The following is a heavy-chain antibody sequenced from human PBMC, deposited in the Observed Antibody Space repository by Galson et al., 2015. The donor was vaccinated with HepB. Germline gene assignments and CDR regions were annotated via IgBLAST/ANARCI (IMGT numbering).Heavy chain of an antibody. J-gene: IGHJ6*02. CDR2: ISAYNGNT. D-gene: IGHD6-19*01. Sequence: SVKVSCKASGYTFTSYGISWVRQAPGQGLEWMGWISAYNGNTNYAQKLQGRVTMTTDTSTSTAYMELRSLRSDDTAVYYCARDIRIAVDLGGYYYYGMDVWGQGTTVTVSS. CDR1: GYTFTSYG. CDR3: ARDIRIAVDLGGYYYYGMDV. V-gene: IGHV1-18*04.